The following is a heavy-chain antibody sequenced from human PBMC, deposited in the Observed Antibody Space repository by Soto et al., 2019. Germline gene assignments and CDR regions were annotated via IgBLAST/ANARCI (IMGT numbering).Heavy chain of an antibody. CDR2: ISYDGSNK. Sequence: PGGSLRLSCAVSGFIFSSYAMHWVRQAPGKGLEWVAVISYDGSNKYYADSVKGRFTISRDNSKNTLYLQMNSLRAEDTAVYYCARDGWLQTHIDYWGQGTLVTVS. V-gene: IGHV3-30-3*01. CDR1: GFIFSSYA. D-gene: IGHD5-12*01. CDR3: ARDGWLQTHIDY. J-gene: IGHJ4*02.